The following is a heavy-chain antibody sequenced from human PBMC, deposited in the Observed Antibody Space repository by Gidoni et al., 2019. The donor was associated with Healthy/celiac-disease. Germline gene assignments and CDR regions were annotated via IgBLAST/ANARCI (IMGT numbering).Heavy chain of an antibody. CDR2: INNNGSNT. CDR1: GFTFSNYA. J-gene: IGHJ4*02. V-gene: IGHV3-64*01. Sequence: EVQLVESGGGLVHPGESLRLSCAAAGFTFSNYAMHWVRQAPGKGLEYVSAINNNGSNTYYANSVKGRFTISRDNSKNTLYLQMGSLRAEDMAMYYCARDLGGDGVHFDYWGQGTLVTVSS. D-gene: IGHD3-16*01. CDR3: ARDLGGDGVHFDY.